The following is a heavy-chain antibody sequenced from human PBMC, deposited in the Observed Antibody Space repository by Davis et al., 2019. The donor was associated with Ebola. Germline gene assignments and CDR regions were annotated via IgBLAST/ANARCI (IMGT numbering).Heavy chain of an antibody. J-gene: IGHJ5*02. CDR3: ARGITMVREWNWFDP. Sequence: ASVKVSCKASGYTFTSYYMHWVRQAPGQGLEWMGIINPSGGSTSYAQKFQGRVTMTRDTSISTAYMELRSLRSDDTAVYYCARGITMVREWNWFDPWGQGTLVTVS. CDR1: GYTFTSYY. D-gene: IGHD3-10*01. CDR2: INPSGGST. V-gene: IGHV1-46*01.